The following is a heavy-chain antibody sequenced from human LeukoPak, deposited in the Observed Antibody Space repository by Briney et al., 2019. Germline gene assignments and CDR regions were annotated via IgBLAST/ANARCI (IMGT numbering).Heavy chain of an antibody. CDR1: GGSFSGYY. V-gene: IGHV4-34*01. Sequence: SETLSLTCAVYGGSFSGYYWSWIRQPPGKGLEWIGEINHSGSTNCNPSLKSRVTISVDTSKNQFSLKLSSVTAADTAVYYCARALGVAARLSDYWGQGTLVTVSS. CDR3: ARALGVAARLSDY. D-gene: IGHD6-6*01. CDR2: INHSGST. J-gene: IGHJ4*02.